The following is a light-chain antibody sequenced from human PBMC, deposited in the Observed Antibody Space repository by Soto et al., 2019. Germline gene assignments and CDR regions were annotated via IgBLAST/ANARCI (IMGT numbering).Light chain of an antibody. CDR3: QQYLTPPRT. CDR2: WAS. J-gene: IGKJ2*01. CDR1: QSLLSRSYDHYY. V-gene: IGKV4-1*01. Sequence: DIGRTLSPDSLTVSLGERANINCQASQSLLSRSYDHYYLAWYQQKPGQPPRLLLYWASARESGVPDRFSGSGSGTDFTLTINSLQAEDVAVYFCQQYLTPPRTFGQGT.